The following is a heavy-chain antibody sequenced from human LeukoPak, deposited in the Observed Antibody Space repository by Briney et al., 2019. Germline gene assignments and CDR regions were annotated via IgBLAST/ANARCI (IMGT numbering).Heavy chain of an antibody. Sequence: SETLSLTCTVSGYSISSGYYWGWIRQPPGKGLEWIGSIYHSESTYYNPSLKSRVTISVDTSKNQFSLKLSSVTAADTAVYYCARDHLDNAFDIWGQGTMVTVSS. CDR3: ARDHLDNAFDI. V-gene: IGHV4-38-2*02. J-gene: IGHJ3*02. D-gene: IGHD1-1*01. CDR2: IYHSEST. CDR1: GYSISSGYY.